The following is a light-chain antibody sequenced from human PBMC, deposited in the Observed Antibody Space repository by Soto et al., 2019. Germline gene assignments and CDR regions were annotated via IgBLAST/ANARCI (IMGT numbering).Light chain of an antibody. V-gene: IGLV1-51*02. CDR3: GTWDSSLSAGGV. Sequence: QAVWTQPPSVSAAPGQKVTISGSGRSSNIGNNYVSWYQQLPGTAPKLLIYENNKRPSGIPDRFSGSKSGTSATLGITGLQTGDEADYYCGTWDSSLSAGGVFGTGTQRTVL. CDR2: ENN. J-gene: IGLJ1*01. CDR1: SSNIGNNY.